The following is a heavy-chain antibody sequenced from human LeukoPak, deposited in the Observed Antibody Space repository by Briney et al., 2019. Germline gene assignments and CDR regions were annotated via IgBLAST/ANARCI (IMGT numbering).Heavy chain of an antibody. D-gene: IGHD2-2*01. CDR3: ARLQCSSTSCYYDY. J-gene: IGHJ4*02. CDR2: IYYSGST. CDR1: GGSISSSSYY. Sequence: SETLSLTCTVSGGSISSSSYYWGWIRQPPGKGLEWIGSIYYSGSTYYNPSFKSRVTISVDTSKNQFSLKLSSVTAADTAVYYCARLQCSSTSCYYDYWGQGTLVTVSS. V-gene: IGHV4-39*01.